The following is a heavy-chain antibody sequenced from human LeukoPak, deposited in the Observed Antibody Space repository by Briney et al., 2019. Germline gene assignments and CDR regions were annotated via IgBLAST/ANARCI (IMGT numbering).Heavy chain of an antibody. D-gene: IGHD1-7*01. J-gene: IGHJ4*02. CDR2: MNPNSGNT. CDR1: GYTFTSYD. CDR3: IAFGELREFDY. Sequence: ASVKVPCKASGYTFTSYDINWVRQATGQGLEWMGWMNPNSGNTGYAQKFQGRVTMTRNTSISTAYMELSSLRSEDTAVYYCIAFGELREFDYWGQGTLVTVSS. V-gene: IGHV1-8*01.